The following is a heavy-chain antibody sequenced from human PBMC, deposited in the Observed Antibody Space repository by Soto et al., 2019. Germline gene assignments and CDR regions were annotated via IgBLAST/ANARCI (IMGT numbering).Heavy chain of an antibody. D-gene: IGHD3-22*01. CDR2: IYYRGST. Sequence: SETLSLTCTVSGGSISSGDYYWSWIRQPPGKGLEWIGYIYYRGSTYYNQSLESRVTISVDTSKNQFSLKLSSVTATDTAVYYCARGRRYYDSSGFDAFDIWGQGTMVTFSS. CDR1: GGSISSGDYY. J-gene: IGHJ3*02. V-gene: IGHV4-30-4*01. CDR3: ARGRRYYDSSGFDAFDI.